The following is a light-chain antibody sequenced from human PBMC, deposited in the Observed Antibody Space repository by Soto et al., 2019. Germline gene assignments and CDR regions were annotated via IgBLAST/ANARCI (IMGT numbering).Light chain of an antibody. CDR3: CSYAGIYSYV. V-gene: IGLV2-11*01. CDR1: SSDVGRYDS. Sequence: QSALTQPRSVSGSPGQSVTIACTGTSSDVGRYDSVSWYQQHPGEAPKLVVYDVTKRPSGVPDRFSGSKSGNTASLTISGLQAEDEADYYCCSYAGIYSYVFGTGTKLTVL. CDR2: DVT. J-gene: IGLJ1*01.